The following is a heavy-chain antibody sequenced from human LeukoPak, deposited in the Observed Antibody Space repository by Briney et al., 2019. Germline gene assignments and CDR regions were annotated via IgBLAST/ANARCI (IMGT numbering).Heavy chain of an antibody. CDR3: ARIGVGWSYFDY. D-gene: IGHD3-3*01. Sequence: ASVKVSCKASGYTFTGYYMHRVRQAPGQGLEWMGWINPNSGGTNYAQKFQGRVTMTRDTSISTAYMELSRLRSDDTAVYYCARIGVGWSYFDYWGQGTLVTVSS. CDR1: GYTFTGYY. CDR2: INPNSGGT. J-gene: IGHJ4*02. V-gene: IGHV1-2*02.